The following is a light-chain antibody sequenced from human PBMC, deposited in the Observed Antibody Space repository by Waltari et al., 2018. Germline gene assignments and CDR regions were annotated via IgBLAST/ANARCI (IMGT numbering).Light chain of an antibody. CDR3: ASWDDSLIGPSVV. CDR1: RPNIGVNT. CDR2: SND. V-gene: IGLV1-44*01. J-gene: IGLJ2*01. Sequence: QSVLTQPPSAPAIPGQSVSFPCPGLRPNIGVNTFTWYQQLPGTAPKLLIYSNDQRSSGVPDRFSGSKSGTSASLAIGGLQFEDEAKYYCASWDDSLIGPSVVFGGGTKLTVL.